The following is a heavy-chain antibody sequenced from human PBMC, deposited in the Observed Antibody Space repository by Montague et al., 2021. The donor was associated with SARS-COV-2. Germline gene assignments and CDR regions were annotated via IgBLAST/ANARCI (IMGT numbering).Heavy chain of an antibody. J-gene: IGHJ3*02. Sequence: SETLSLTCAVYGGSFSGYYWSWIRQPPGKGLEWIGEISHRGSTNNNPSLKSRVIISVDTSKNQFCLKLSSVTAAATAVYYCARGTGPRSITLFGVISSGHVFDIWGQGTMVTVSS. CDR1: GGSFSGYY. CDR3: ARGTGPRSITLFGVISSGHVFDI. V-gene: IGHV4-34*01. CDR2: ISHRGST. D-gene: IGHD3-3*01.